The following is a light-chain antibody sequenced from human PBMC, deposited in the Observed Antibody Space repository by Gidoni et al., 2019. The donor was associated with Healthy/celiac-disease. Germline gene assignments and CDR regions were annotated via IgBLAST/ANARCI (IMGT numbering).Light chain of an antibody. CDR2: QDS. J-gene: IGLJ2*01. CDR3: QAWDSSTAWNVV. V-gene: IGLV3-1*01. CDR1: KLGDKY. Sequence: SYELTQPPSVSVSPGQTASITCSGDKLGDKYACWYQQKPGQSPVLVIYQDSKRPSGIPERFSGSNSGNTATLTTRGTQAMDEADYYCQAWDSSTAWNVVFGGGTKLTVL.